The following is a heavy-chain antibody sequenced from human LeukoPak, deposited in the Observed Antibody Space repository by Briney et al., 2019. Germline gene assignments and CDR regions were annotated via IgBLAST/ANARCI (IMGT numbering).Heavy chain of an antibody. CDR3: ARDPNGDYVGAFEG. CDR2: TSYDGSNA. Sequence: GGSLRLSCEASGFIFSDYAIHWVRQAPGRGLEWLLVTSYDGSNAFYVDSVKGRFTISRDNTRNTAYLQMSGLRVEDTAVYYCARDPNGDYVGAFEGWGQGTKVTVSS. D-gene: IGHD4-17*01. CDR1: GFIFSDYA. J-gene: IGHJ3*01. V-gene: IGHV3-30*04.